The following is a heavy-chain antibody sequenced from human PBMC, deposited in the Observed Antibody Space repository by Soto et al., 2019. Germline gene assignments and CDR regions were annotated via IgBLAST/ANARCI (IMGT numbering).Heavy chain of an antibody. J-gene: IGHJ4*02. CDR3: ARDYGRGRVQFDY. Sequence: ASVKVSCKASGYTFSSYGISWVRQAPGQGLEWMGWISAYNGNTNYAQKLQGRVTMTTDTSTSTVYMELRSLRSDDTAVYYCARDYGRGRVQFDYWGQGSLVTVSS. CDR2: ISAYNGNT. CDR1: GYTFSSYG. V-gene: IGHV1-18*01. D-gene: IGHD1-1*01.